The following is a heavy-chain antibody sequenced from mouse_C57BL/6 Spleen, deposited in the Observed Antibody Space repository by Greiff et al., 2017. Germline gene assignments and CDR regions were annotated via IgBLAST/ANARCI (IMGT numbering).Heavy chain of an antibody. CDR2: IDPETGGT. CDR3: TRSLLPPFDY. CDR1: GYTFTDYE. J-gene: IGHJ2*01. V-gene: IGHV1-15*01. Sequence: QVQLQQSGAELVRPGASVTLSCKASGYTFTDYEMHWVKQTPVHGLEWIGAIDPETGGTAYNQKFKGKAILTADKSSSTAYMELRSLTSEDSAVYYCTRSLLPPFDYWGQGTTLTVSS. D-gene: IGHD1-1*01.